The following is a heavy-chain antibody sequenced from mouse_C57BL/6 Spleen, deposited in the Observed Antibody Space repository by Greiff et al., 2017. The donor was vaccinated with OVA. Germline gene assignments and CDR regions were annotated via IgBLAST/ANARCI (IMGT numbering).Heavy chain of an antibody. D-gene: IGHD2-4*01. CDR1: GYNFTSYW. J-gene: IGHJ3*01. CDR3: SRSNDDYGGWGFAY. Sequence: QVQLQQPGAELVRPGSSVKLSCKASGYNFTSYWMHWVKQRPIQGLEWIGNIDPSDSETHSNQKFKDKATLTVDKSSSTAYMQLSSRTSECSAVYYCSRSNDDYGGWGFAYWGQGTLVTVSA. V-gene: IGHV1-52*01. CDR2: IDPSDSET.